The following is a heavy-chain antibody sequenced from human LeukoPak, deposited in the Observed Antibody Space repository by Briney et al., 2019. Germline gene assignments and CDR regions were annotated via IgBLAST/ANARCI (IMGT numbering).Heavy chain of an antibody. CDR3: VRGGGCSGSPMRYGTDV. V-gene: IGHV3-30*02. D-gene: IGHD6-19*01. CDR2: IRYDGSNK. CDR1: GFTFSSYG. J-gene: IGHJ6*02. Sequence: GGSLRLSCAASGFTFSSYGMHWVRQAPGKGLEWVAFIRYDGSNKYYADSVKGRFTISRDNSKNTLYLQMNSLRAEDTAVYYCVRGGGCSGSPMRYGTDVWGQGTTVTVSS.